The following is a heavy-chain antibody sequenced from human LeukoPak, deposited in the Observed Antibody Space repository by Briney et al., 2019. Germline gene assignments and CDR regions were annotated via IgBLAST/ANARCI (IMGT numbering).Heavy chain of an antibody. CDR2: ISGSGGST. CDR1: GFTFSSYA. D-gene: IGHD2-2*02. V-gene: IGHV3-23*01. Sequence: PGGSLRLSCAASGFTFSSYAMSWVRQAPGKGLEWVSAISGSGGSTYYADSVKGRFTISGDNSKNTLYLQMNSLRAEDTAVYYCAKGGWDCSSTSCYTHDWGQGTLVTVSS. CDR3: AKGGWDCSSTSCYTHD. J-gene: IGHJ4*02.